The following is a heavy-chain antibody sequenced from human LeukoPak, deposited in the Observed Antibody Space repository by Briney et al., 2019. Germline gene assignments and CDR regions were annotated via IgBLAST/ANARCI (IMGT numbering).Heavy chain of an antibody. CDR1: GGSISSYY. Sequence: SETLSLTCTVSGGSISSYYWSWIRQPPGKGLEWIGYIYYSGSTNYNPSLKSQVTISVDTSKNQFSLKLSSVTAADTAVYYCARAGGSGSYYEREYYFDYWGQGTLVTVSS. CDR3: ARAGGSGSYYEREYYFDY. J-gene: IGHJ4*02. V-gene: IGHV4-59*01. CDR2: IYYSGST. D-gene: IGHD3-10*01.